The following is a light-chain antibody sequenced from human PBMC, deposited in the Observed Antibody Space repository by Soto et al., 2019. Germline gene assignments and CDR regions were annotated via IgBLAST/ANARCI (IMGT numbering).Light chain of an antibody. Sequence: QSALTQPASVSGSPGQSITISCTGTSSDVGGYNYVSWYQQHPGKAPKLMIYDVSNRPSGVSNRFSGSKSGNTASLTISGLPAEAEADYSCSSYTSSSTLVVFGVGTKVTVL. CDR3: SSYTSSSTLVV. CDR2: DVS. V-gene: IGLV2-14*01. CDR1: SSDVGGYNY. J-gene: IGLJ2*01.